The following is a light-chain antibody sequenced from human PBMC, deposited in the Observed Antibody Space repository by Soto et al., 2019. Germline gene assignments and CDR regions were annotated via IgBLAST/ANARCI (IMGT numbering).Light chain of an antibody. CDR3: QQSYSTSLIT. V-gene: IGKV1-39*01. CDR1: QSISSY. J-gene: IGKJ5*01. CDR2: AAS. Sequence: DIQMTQSPSSLSASVGDRVTITCRASQSISSYLNWYQQKPGKAPKLLIYAASSLQSGVPSRFSGSGSGTDFTLTISSLQPEDFATYYCQQSYSTSLITFGRGTRLEIK.